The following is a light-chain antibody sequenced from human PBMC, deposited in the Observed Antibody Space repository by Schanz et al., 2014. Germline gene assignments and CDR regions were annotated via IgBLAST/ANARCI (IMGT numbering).Light chain of an antibody. Sequence: DIVLTQSPATLSVSPGERATLSCRASQSVSSNLAWYQQKPGQAPRLLIYDASTRVTGIPARFSGSGSGTDFTLTISSLEPEDFAVYYCQQRSNWPWTFGQGTKVEIK. V-gene: IGKV3-11*01. J-gene: IGKJ1*01. CDR2: DAS. CDR1: QSVSSN. CDR3: QQRSNWPWT.